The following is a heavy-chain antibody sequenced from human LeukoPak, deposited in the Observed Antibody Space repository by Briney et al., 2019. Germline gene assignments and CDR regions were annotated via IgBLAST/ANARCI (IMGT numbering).Heavy chain of an antibody. CDR2: IWYDGSNK. D-gene: IGHD3-3*01. CDR1: GSTFSSYG. V-gene: IGHV3-33*01. J-gene: IGHJ3*02. CDR3: ARSYYDFWSGPPDAFDI. Sequence: GALRLSCAASGSTFSSYGMHWVRQAPGKGLEWVAVIWYDGSNKYYADSVKGRFTISRDNSKNTLYLQMNSLRAEDTAVYYCARSYYDFWSGPPDAFDIWGQGTMVTVSS.